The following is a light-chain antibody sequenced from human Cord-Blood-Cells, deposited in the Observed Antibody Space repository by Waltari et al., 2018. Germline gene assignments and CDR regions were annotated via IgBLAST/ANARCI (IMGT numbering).Light chain of an antibody. V-gene: IGLV2-23*01. CDR1: SSDVGSYKL. Sequence: QSALTQPASVSGSPGQSITLSCTGTSSDVGSYKLVSCYQQHPGKAPKPMIYEGSKRPSGVSNRFSGSKSGNTASLTISGLQAEDEADYYCCSYAGSSTVVFGGGTKLTVL. CDR3: CSYAGSSTVV. CDR2: EGS. J-gene: IGLJ2*01.